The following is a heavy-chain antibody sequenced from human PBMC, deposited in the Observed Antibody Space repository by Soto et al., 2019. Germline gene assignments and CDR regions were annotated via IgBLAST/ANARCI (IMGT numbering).Heavy chain of an antibody. CDR2: ISSSGSTI. CDR3: ARLLELRGAFDI. D-gene: IGHD1-7*01. J-gene: IGHJ3*02. Sequence: PGGSLRLSCAASGFTFSSYEMNWVRQAPGKGLAWVSYISSSGSTIYYADSVKGRFTISRDNAKNSLYLQMNSLRAEDTAVYYCARLLELRGAFDIWGQGTMVTVSS. CDR1: GFTFSSYE. V-gene: IGHV3-48*03.